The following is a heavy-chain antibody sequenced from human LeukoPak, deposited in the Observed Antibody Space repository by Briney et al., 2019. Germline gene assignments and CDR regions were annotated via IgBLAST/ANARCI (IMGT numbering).Heavy chain of an antibody. V-gene: IGHV3-48*03. Sequence: GGSLRLSCTASGFTFSNYEMNWVRQAPGKGLEWVSYMSSSGGTIYYAGSVKGRFTISRDNAKNSLYLQMNSLRVEDTAIYYCARDIRAHSGSYMDYFDYWGQGTLVTVSS. J-gene: IGHJ4*02. CDR1: GFTFSNYE. CDR2: MSSSGGTI. CDR3: ARDIRAHSGSYMDYFDY. D-gene: IGHD1-26*01.